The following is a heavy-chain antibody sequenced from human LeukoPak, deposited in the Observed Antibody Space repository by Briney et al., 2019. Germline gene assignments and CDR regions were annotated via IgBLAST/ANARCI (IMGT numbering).Heavy chain of an antibody. J-gene: IGHJ3*02. CDR1: GGSISSGSYY. V-gene: IGHV4-30-2*01. CDR2: IYHSGST. CDR3: ARVPQGEFPGIPFDI. Sequence: KSSETLSLTCTVSGGSISSGSYYWSWIRQPPGKGPEWIGYIYHSGSTYYNPSLKSRVTISVDRSKNQFSLKLSSVTAADTAVYYCARVPQGEFPGIPFDIWGQGTMVTVSS. D-gene: IGHD3-16*01.